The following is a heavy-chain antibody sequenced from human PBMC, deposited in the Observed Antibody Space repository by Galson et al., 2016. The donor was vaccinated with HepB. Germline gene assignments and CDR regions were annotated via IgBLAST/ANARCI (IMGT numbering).Heavy chain of an antibody. CDR1: GFTFSDKY. D-gene: IGHD1-20*01. CDR2: MSTRGRTI. CDR3: ATLTGNYFDY. J-gene: IGHJ4*02. Sequence: SLRLSCAASGFTFSDKYMGWIRQAPGKELEWISYMSTRGRTISYADSVKGRLIISRDNANNSLYLQINSLRAEDTATYYCATLTGNYFDYWGQGTLVTVSS. V-gene: IGHV3-11*01.